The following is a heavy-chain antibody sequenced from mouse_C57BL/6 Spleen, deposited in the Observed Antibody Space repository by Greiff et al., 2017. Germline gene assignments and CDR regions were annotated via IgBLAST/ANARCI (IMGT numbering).Heavy chain of an antibody. CDR3: ARTTVVEYYAMDY. D-gene: IGHD1-1*01. CDR1: GYAFSSSW. Sequence: VQLQQSGPELVKPGASVKISCKASGYAFSSSWMNWVKQRPGKGLEWIGRIYPGDGDTNYNGKFKGKATLTADKSSSTAYMQHSSLTSEDSAVXFCARTTVVEYYAMDYWGQGTSVTVSS. V-gene: IGHV1-82*01. J-gene: IGHJ4*01. CDR2: IYPGDGDT.